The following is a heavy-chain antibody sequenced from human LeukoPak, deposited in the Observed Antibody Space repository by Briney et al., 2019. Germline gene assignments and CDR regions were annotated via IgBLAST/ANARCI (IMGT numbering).Heavy chain of an antibody. Sequence: PGGSLRLSCAASGFTFNSYSMNWVRQAPGKGLEWVSSISSSSSYIYYADSVKGRFTISRDNAKNSLYLQMNSLRAEDAAVYYCARDTGSYGFDAFDIWGQGTMVTVSS. D-gene: IGHD1-26*01. J-gene: IGHJ3*02. CDR3: ARDTGSYGFDAFDI. V-gene: IGHV3-21*01. CDR1: GFTFNSYS. CDR2: ISSSSSYI.